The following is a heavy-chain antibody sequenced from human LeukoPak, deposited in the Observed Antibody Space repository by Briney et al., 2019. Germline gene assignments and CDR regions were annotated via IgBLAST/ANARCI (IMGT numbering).Heavy chain of an antibody. Sequence: ASVTVSCLVSVYTLPELSMHWVRQAPGKGLEWMGGFDSEDCETIYAQKFQGTVNMTEDTSIDTAYMELSSVRSEDTGVYYCETDQWWYGMDVWGQGTTVTVSS. J-gene: IGHJ6*02. CDR3: ETDQWWYGMDV. CDR2: FDSEDCET. CDR1: VYTLPELS. V-gene: IGHV1-24*01. D-gene: IGHD2-15*01.